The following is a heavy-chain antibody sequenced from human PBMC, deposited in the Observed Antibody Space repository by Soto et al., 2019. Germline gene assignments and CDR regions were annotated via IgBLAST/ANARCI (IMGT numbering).Heavy chain of an antibody. CDR2: FDPEDGET. Sequence: ASVKVSCKVSGYTLTELSMHWVRQAPGKGLEWMGGFDPEDGETIYAQKFQGRVTMTEDTSTDTAYMELSSLRSEDTAVYYCATDYYDLGNYGMDVWDQGTTVTVSS. J-gene: IGHJ6*02. V-gene: IGHV1-24*01. CDR3: ATDYYDLGNYGMDV. D-gene: IGHD3-3*01. CDR1: GYTLTELS.